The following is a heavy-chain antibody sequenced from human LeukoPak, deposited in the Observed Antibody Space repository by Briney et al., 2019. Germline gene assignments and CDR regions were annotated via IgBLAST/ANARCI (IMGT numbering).Heavy chain of an antibody. D-gene: IGHD3-16*01. Sequence: GGSLRLSCAASGFTFSSSWMTWVRQAPGKGLEWVASINQDGGEIHYVDSVKGRFTISRDNSKNTLYLQMNSLRAEDTAVYYCAKDDNYIRFLSWGQGTLVTVSS. CDR1: GFTFSSSW. CDR2: INQDGGEI. CDR3: AKDDNYIRFLS. V-gene: IGHV3-7*03. J-gene: IGHJ5*02.